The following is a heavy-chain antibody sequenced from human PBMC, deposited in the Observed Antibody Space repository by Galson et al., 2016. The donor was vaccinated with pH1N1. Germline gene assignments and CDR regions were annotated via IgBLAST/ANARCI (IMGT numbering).Heavy chain of an antibody. J-gene: IGHJ5*02. Sequence: SETLSLTCTVSGDSVTSGSYHWTWIRQPPGKGLYWIGNIYYSGSTKYNLSLKSRVTISLDTSKNQFSLKMTSVPAADTAVYYWARDRGELLGYNWFDPWGQGTLVSVSS. CDR1: GDSVTSGSYH. CDR3: ARDRGELLGYNWFDP. V-gene: IGHV4-61*01. CDR2: IYYSGST. D-gene: IGHD3-10*01.